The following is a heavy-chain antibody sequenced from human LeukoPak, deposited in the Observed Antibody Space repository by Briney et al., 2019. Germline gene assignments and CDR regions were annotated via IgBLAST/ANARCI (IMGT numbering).Heavy chain of an antibody. V-gene: IGHV1-8*03. J-gene: IGHJ4*02. Sequence: ASVKVSCKASGYTFTSYDINWVRQATGQGLEWMGWMNPNSGSTGYAQKFQGRVTITRNTFISTAYMELSGLRSEDTAVYYCARGRSTGYPYYFEYWGQGTLVTVSS. CDR3: ARGRSTGYPYYFEY. CDR1: GYTFTSYD. D-gene: IGHD5-12*01. CDR2: MNPNSGST.